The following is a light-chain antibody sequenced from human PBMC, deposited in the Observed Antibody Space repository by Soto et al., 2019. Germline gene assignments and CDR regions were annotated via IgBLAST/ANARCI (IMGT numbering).Light chain of an antibody. CDR2: EVS. CDR3: SSYAGSNNPHVV. V-gene: IGLV2-8*01. Sequence: QSVLTQSPSASGSPGQSVTISCTGTSSDVGGYNYVSWYQQHPGKAPKLMIYEVSKRPSGVPDRFSGSKSGNTASLTVSGLQAEDEADYYCSSYAGSNNPHVVFGGGTKVTVL. CDR1: SSDVGGYNY. J-gene: IGLJ2*01.